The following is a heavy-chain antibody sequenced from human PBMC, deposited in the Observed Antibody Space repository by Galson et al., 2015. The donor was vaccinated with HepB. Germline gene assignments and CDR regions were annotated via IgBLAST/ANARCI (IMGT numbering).Heavy chain of an antibody. V-gene: IGHV3-30-3*01. J-gene: IGHJ5*02. D-gene: IGHD2-2*02. Sequence: SLRLSCAASGFTFSSYAMHWVRQAPGKGLEWVAVISYDGSNKYYADSVKGRFTISRDNSKNTLYLQMNSLRAEDTAVYYCARDRDPGYCSSTSCYNSWFDPWGQGTLVTVSS. CDR3: ARDRDPGYCSSTSCYNSWFDP. CDR2: ISYDGSNK. CDR1: GFTFSSYA.